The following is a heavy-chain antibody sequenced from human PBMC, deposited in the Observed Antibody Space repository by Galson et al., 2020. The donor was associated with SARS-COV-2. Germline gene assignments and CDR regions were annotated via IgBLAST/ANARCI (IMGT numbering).Heavy chain of an antibody. Sequence: SLKISCAASGFTFDDYAMHWVRQAPGKGLEWVSGISWNSGSIGYADSVKGRFTISRDNAKNSLYLQMNSLRAEDTALYYCAKDIVPAAMGPFDYWGQGTLVTVSS. V-gene: IGHV3-9*01. CDR2: ISWNSGSI. D-gene: IGHD2-2*01. CDR3: AKDIVPAAMGPFDY. J-gene: IGHJ4*02. CDR1: GFTFDDYA.